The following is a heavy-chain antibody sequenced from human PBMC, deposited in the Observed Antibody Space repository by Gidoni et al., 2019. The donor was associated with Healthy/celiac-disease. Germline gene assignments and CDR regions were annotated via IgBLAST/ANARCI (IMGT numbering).Heavy chain of an antibody. CDR2: IYYSGST. CDR3: ASRKEGHY. CDR1: GGSISSSSYY. Sequence: QLQLQESGPGLVKPSETLSLTCTVSGGSISSSSYYWGWIRPPPGKGLEWIGSIYYSGSTYYNPSLKSRVTISVDTSKNQFSLKLSSVTAADTAVYYCASRKEGHYWGQGTLVTVSS. J-gene: IGHJ4*02. V-gene: IGHV4-39*01.